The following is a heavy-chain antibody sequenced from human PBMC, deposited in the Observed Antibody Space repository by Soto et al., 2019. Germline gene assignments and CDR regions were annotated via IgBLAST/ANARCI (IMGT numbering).Heavy chain of an antibody. CDR2: IYHSGST. D-gene: IGHD1-26*01. Sequence: SQTLSLTCAVSGVSISSTIWWNWVRQPPGKGLEWIGAIYHSGSTTYNPSLKSRVTISIDKSKNQFSLALSSVTAADTAVYYCGRYIYSGSNYFDSWGQGTLVTVSS. V-gene: IGHV4-4*02. CDR3: GRYIYSGSNYFDS. J-gene: IGHJ4*02. CDR1: GVSISSTIW.